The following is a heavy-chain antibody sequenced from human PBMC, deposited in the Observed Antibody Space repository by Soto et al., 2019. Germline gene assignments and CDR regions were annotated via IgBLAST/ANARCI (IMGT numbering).Heavy chain of an antibody. CDR1: GDSMSSYY. CDR3: ARDLLAAEGFDF. Sequence: QVQLQESGPGLVKPSETLSLTCTVSGDSMSSYYWSWIRQPPGKGLEWIGYIYYSGSTNYNPSLKSRVTISVDTSKNQFSLKLSSVTAADTAVSYCARDLLAAEGFDFWGQGTLVTVSS. CDR2: IYYSGST. J-gene: IGHJ4*02. V-gene: IGHV4-59*01. D-gene: IGHD6-13*01.